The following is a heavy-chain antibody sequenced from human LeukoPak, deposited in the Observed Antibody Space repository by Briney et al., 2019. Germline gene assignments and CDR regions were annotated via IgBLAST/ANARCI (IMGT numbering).Heavy chain of an antibody. Sequence: SGTLSLTCAVSGGSISSSNWWSWVRQPPGKGLEWIGEIYHSGSTNYNPSLKSRVTISVDKSKNQFSLKLSSVTAADTAVCYCARVPYSSSWPGFDPWGQGTLVTVSS. CDR3: ARVPYSSSWPGFDP. J-gene: IGHJ5*02. D-gene: IGHD6-13*01. CDR2: IYHSGST. V-gene: IGHV4-4*02. CDR1: GGSISSSNW.